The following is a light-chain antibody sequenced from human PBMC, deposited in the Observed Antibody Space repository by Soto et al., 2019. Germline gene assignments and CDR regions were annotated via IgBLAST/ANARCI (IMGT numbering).Light chain of an antibody. Sequence: QSVLTQPPSVSGAPGQRVTISCTGGASNIGANYDVHWYQQLPGTAPKLLIYGTSNRPSGISNRFSGSKSANTASLTISGLQADDEADYFCASNTPTWVFGGGTQLTVL. V-gene: IGLV1-40*01. CDR3: ASNTPTWV. CDR2: GTS. J-gene: IGLJ3*02. CDR1: ASNIGANYD.